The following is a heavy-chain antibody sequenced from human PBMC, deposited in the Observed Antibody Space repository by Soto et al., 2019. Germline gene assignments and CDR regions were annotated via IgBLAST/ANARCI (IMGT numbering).Heavy chain of an antibody. J-gene: IGHJ5*02. CDR2: IYHSGST. CDR1: GGSISSGGYS. D-gene: IGHD6-6*01. V-gene: IGHV4-30-2*01. CDR3: ARDRRSIAAPRWYNWFDP. Sequence: SETLSLTCAVSGGSISSGGYSWSWLRQPPGKGLEWIGYIYHSGSTYYNPSLKSRVTISVDRSKNQFSLKLSSVTAADTAVYYCARDRRSIAAPRWYNWFDPWGQGTLVTVSS.